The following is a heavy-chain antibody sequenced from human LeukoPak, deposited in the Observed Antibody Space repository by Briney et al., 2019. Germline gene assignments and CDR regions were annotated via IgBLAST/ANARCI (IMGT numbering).Heavy chain of an antibody. CDR3: ARGSVGGWFDP. D-gene: IGHD1-26*01. CDR1: GSTLSTYW. V-gene: IGHV3-74*01. Sequence: GGSLRLSCAGSGSTLSTYWMHWVRQAPGKGLVWVSRIKTDGSTTYYADSVKGRFTTSRDNAKNTIYLQMNSLRVEDTAVYYCARGSVGGWFDPWGQGTLVTVSS. CDR2: IKTDGSTT. J-gene: IGHJ5*02.